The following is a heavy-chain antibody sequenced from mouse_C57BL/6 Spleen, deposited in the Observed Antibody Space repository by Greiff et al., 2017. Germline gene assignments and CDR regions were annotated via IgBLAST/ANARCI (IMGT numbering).Heavy chain of an antibody. Sequence: QVQLQQPGAELVKPGASVKMSCKASGYTFTSYWITWVKQRPGQGLEWIGEIYPGSGSTNYNEKFKSKATLTVDTSSSTAYMQLSSLTSEDSAVYYCARSDSFYYAIDYWGQGTSLTVSS. CDR2: IYPGSGST. CDR3: ARSDSFYYAIDY. J-gene: IGHJ4*01. CDR1: GYTFTSYW. V-gene: IGHV1-55*01.